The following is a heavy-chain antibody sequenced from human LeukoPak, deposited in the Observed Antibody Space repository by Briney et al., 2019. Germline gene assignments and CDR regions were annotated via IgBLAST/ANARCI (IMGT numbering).Heavy chain of an antibody. D-gene: IGHD3-22*01. CDR3: ARHVKDYYDSSGYYWIRYYYYMDV. CDR2: IYYSGST. CDR1: GGSISSSSYY. Sequence: NPSETLSLTCTVSGGSISSSSYYWGWIRQPPGKGLEWIGSIYYSGSTYYNPSLKSRVTISVDTSKNQFSLKLSSVTAADTAVYYCARHVKDYYDSSGYYWIRYYYYMDVWGKGTTVTISS. V-gene: IGHV4-39*01. J-gene: IGHJ6*03.